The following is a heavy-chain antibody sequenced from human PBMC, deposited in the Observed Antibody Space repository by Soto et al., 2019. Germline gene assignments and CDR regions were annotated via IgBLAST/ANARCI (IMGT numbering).Heavy chain of an antibody. J-gene: IGHJ6*02. CDR2: INHSGST. CDR3: ATHAYYGMDV. Sequence: QVQLQQWGAGLLKPSETLSLTCAVYGGSFSGYYWSWIRQPPGKGLEWIGEINHSGSTNYNPSLKSRVTISVDTSKIQFSLKLSSVTAADTAVYYCATHAYYGMDVWGQGTTVTVSS. CDR1: GGSFSGYY. V-gene: IGHV4-34*01.